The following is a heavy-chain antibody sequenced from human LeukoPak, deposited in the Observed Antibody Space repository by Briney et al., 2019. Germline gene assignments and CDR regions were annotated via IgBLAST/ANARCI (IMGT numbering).Heavy chain of an antibody. CDR2: ISGSGGTT. D-gene: IGHD1-26*01. CDR1: GFTFSSYA. V-gene: IGHV3-23*01. Sequence: QPGGSLRLSCAASGFTFSSYAMSWVRQAPGKGLEWVSAISGSGGTTYYADSVKGRFTISRDNSKNTLYLQMNSLRAEDTAVYYRAKDIVIVGATNAFDIWGQGTMVTVSS. CDR3: AKDIVIVGATNAFDI. J-gene: IGHJ3*02.